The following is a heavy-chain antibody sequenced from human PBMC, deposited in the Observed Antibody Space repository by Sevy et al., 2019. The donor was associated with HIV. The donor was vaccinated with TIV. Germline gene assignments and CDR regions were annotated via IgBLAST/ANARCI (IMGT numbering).Heavy chain of an antibody. J-gene: IGHJ4*02. CDR2: ISYDGGNK. Sequence: GGSLRLSCADSGFTFGSYGMHWVRQVPGKGLEWVAVISYDGGNKYYADSVKGRFTISRDNSKSTLYLQVNSLRAEDTAVYYCAKDPRPYSNFYYFDYWGQGTLVTVSS. CDR3: AKDPRPYSNFYYFDY. V-gene: IGHV3-30*18. D-gene: IGHD4-4*01. CDR1: GFTFGSYG.